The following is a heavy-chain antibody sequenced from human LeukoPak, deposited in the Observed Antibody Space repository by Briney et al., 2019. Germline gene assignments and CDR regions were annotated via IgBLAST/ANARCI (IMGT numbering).Heavy chain of an antibody. V-gene: IGHV1-2*02. J-gene: IGHJ5*02. Sequence: ASVKVSCKASGYTFTDYHLHWLRQVPGQGLEWMGWILPDSGATNYPQTFGGRVTMTKDTSISTAYMELSTLRSDDTAVYYCARGGGDNWGWDYFDPWGQGTLVTVSS. CDR2: ILPDSGAT. CDR3: ARGGGDNWGWDYFDP. D-gene: IGHD2-21*01. CDR1: GYTFTDYH.